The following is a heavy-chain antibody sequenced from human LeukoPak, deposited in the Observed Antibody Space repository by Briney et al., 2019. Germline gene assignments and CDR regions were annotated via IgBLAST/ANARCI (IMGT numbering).Heavy chain of an antibody. J-gene: IGHJ6*02. V-gene: IGHV1-18*04. CDR1: GYTFTSYG. D-gene: IGHD2-2*01. CDR3: ARDLDIVVVLAAPRHYGMDA. CDR2: ISAYNGNT. Sequence: ASVKASCKASGYTFTSYGISWVRQAPGQGLEWMGWISAYNGNTNYVQKLQGRVTMTTDTSTTTAYMELRSLRSDDTAVYYCARDLDIVVVLAAPRHYGMDAWGQGTTVTVSS.